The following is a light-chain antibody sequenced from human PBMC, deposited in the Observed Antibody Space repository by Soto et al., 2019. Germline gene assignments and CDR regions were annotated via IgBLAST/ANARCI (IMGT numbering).Light chain of an antibody. V-gene: IGKV1-39*01. Sequence: DIQMTQSPSSLSASVGDRVSITCRASQSIRYYLNWYQQKPGKAPKLLINAASILQSGVTSRFSGSGSGTDFTLTISSLQPEDSATYYCQQSHSNPITFGQGTRLEIK. CDR1: QSIRYY. CDR2: AAS. CDR3: QQSHSNPIT. J-gene: IGKJ5*01.